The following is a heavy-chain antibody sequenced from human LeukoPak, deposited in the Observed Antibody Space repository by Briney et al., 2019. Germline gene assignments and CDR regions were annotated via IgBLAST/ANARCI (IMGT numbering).Heavy chain of an antibody. V-gene: IGHV3-11*04. CDR2: INSGSTSI. D-gene: IGHD3-22*01. J-gene: IGHJ1*01. CDR3: ATYSSLNRREFQF. Sequence: INSGSTSIYNGDSVKGRFTISRDNAKNSLYLQMNSLRAEDTAVYYCATYSSLNRREFQFWGQGTLLTVSS.